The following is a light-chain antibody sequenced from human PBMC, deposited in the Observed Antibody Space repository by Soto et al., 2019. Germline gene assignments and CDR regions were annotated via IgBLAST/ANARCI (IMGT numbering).Light chain of an antibody. J-gene: IGKJ1*01. Sequence: DIQMTQSPSSLSASVGDRVTITYRTSQSISSHLNWYQQKPGKAPKLLIYAASSLQSGVPLRFSGSGSGTDFTLTIGSLQPEDFATYYCQQSYSSPPWTFGQGTKVDIK. V-gene: IGKV1-39*01. CDR3: QQSYSSPPWT. CDR2: AAS. CDR1: QSISSH.